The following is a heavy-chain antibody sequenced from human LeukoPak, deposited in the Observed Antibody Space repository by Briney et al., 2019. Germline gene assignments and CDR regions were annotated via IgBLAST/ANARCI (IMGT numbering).Heavy chain of an antibody. CDR2: ISHDGSTK. J-gene: IGHJ4*02. D-gene: IGHD6-19*01. CDR1: RFTFSGFA. CDR3: ARDGIDGNGWDLDY. Sequence: PGGSLRLSCAASRFTFSGFALHWVRQAPGKGLEWVAIISHDGSTKYHADSVKGRFTISRDNSKNTLHLQLTSLRPEDTAVYYCARDGIDGNGWDLDYWGQGTLVTVSS. V-gene: IGHV3-30-3*01.